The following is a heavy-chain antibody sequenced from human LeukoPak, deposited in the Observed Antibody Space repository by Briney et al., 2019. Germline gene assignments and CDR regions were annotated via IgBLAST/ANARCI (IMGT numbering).Heavy chain of an antibody. Sequence: SQTLSLTCTVFGGSIRSGDYYWSWIRQPPGKGLEWIGYIYYSGSTYYNPSLKSRVTISVDTSKNQFSLKLSSVTAADTAVYYCARALGVVTAYDWGQGTLVTVSS. CDR2: IYYSGST. CDR1: GGSIRSGDYY. D-gene: IGHD2-21*02. CDR3: ARALGVVTAYD. V-gene: IGHV4-30-4*01. J-gene: IGHJ4*02.